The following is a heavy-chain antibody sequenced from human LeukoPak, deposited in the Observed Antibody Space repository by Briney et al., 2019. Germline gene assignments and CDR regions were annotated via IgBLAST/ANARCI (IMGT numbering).Heavy chain of an antibody. D-gene: IGHD1-26*01. CDR2: IYYSGSP. CDR1: GGSISSYY. J-gene: IGHJ3*02. Sequence: KPSETLSLTCTVSGGSISSYYWSWIRQPPGKGLEWIGYIYYSGSPNYNPSLKSRVTISVDTSKNQFSLKLSSVTAADTAVYYCARHPSKSSGSYYGAFDIWGQGTMVTVSS. V-gene: IGHV4-59*08. CDR3: ARHPSKSSGSYYGAFDI.